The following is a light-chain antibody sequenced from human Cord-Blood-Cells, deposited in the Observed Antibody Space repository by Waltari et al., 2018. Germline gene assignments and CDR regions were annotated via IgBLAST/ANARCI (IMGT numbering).Light chain of an antibody. V-gene: IGLV3-19*01. J-gene: IGLJ2*01. Sequence: SSELTQDPAVSVALGQTVRITCQGDNLRSYYASWYQQKPGQAPVLVIYGNNNRPSGFPDRVAGSSSGNTASLNIAGAQAEDEADYLCNSRDSSGNHVVLGGGTKLTVL. CDR2: GNN. CDR1: NLRSYY. CDR3: NSRDSSGNHVV.